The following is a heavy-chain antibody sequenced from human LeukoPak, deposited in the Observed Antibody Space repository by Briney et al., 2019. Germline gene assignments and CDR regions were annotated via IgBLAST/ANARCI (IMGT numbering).Heavy chain of an antibody. CDR3: ARPGEEYLGATHWWGTLVSVGNFQH. CDR1: GGTFNSFA. CDR2: IIPIYGTA. J-gene: IGHJ1*01. Sequence: GASVKVSCKASGGTFNSFAINWVRQAPGQGLEWMGGIIPIYGTATYAQKFQGRVTITADESTTTAYMELSRLRSDDTAVYYCARPGEEYLGATHWWGTLVSVGNFQHWGQGTLVTVSS. D-gene: IGHD2-8*02. V-gene: IGHV1-69*13.